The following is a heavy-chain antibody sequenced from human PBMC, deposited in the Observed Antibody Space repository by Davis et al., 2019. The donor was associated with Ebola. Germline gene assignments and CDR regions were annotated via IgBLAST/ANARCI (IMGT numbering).Heavy chain of an antibody. Sequence: GESLKISCAASGFTFSSYSMNWVRQAPGKGLEWVSSVSTRSSYIHYADSVKGRFTISRDNAKSSLYLQMNSLRAEDTAVYYCVRDWDGSGSFDYWGQGTLVTVSS. CDR3: VRDWDGSGSFDY. CDR2: VSTRSSYI. D-gene: IGHD1-26*01. CDR1: GFTFSSYS. J-gene: IGHJ4*02. V-gene: IGHV3-21*01.